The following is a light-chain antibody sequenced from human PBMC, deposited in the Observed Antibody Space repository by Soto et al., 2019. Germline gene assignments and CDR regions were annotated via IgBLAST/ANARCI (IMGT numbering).Light chain of an antibody. CDR1: QGIRND. V-gene: IGKV1-6*01. CDR3: LQDYNYPWT. Sequence: AIQMTQSPSSLSASVGDRVTITCRASQGIRNDLGWYQQKPGKAPKLLIYAASSLQSGVPSRFSGSGSGTDFTLTISSLQPEDSATYYGLQDYNYPWTFGQGTKVEIK. CDR2: AAS. J-gene: IGKJ1*01.